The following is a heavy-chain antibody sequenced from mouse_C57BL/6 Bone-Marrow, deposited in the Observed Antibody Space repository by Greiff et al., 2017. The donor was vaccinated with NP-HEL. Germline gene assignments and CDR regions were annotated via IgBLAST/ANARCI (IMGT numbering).Heavy chain of an antibody. V-gene: IGHV14-4*01. CDR2: IDPENGDT. D-gene: IGHD1-1*01. CDR3: TRIYYYGSSYEEGAMDY. Sequence: VQLKESGAELVRPGASVKLSCTASGFNIKDDYMHWVKQRPEQGLEWIGWIDPENGDTEYASKFQGKATITADTSSNTAYLQLSSLTSEDTAVYYCTRIYYYGSSYEEGAMDYWGQGTSVTVSS. J-gene: IGHJ4*01. CDR1: GFNIKDDY.